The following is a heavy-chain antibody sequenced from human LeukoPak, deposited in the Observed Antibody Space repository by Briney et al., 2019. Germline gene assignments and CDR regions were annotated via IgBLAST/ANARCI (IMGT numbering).Heavy chain of an antibody. Sequence: SETLSLTCTVSGGSISSYYWSWIRQPPGKGLECIGYIYYTGSTNYNPSLKSRVTISVDTSKNQFSLKLSSVTAADTAVYYCARDRGYSSSWYGFGSYWGQGTLVTVSS. CDR1: GGSISSYY. CDR3: ARDRGYSSSWYGFGSY. D-gene: IGHD6-13*01. CDR2: IYYTGST. J-gene: IGHJ4*02. V-gene: IGHV4-59*12.